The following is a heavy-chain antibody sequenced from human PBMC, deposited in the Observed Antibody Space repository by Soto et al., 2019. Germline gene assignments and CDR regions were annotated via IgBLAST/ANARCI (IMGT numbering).Heavy chain of an antibody. CDR1: GGSVSSGSYY. D-gene: IGHD6-6*01. CDR2: IYYSGST. J-gene: IGHJ5*02. V-gene: IGHV4-61*03. Sequence: QVQLQESGPGLVKPSETLSLTCTVSGGSVSSGSYYWSWIRQPPGKGLEWIGYIYYSGSTNYNPCLKSRVTISVDTSKNHFSLKLSSVTAADTAVYYCAREEQLVAWFDPWGQGTLVTVSS. CDR3: AREEQLVAWFDP.